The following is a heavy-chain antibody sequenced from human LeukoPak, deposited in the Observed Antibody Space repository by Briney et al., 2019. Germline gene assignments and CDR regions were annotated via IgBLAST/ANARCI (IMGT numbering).Heavy chain of an antibody. Sequence: GGSLRLSCAASGFTFSSYAMSWVRQAPGKGLEWVSAISGSGGSTYYADSVKGRFTISRDNSKNTLYLQMNSLRAEDTAVYYCAKDQDPFLRPYYYDSSGLATDAFDIWGQGTMVTVSS. J-gene: IGHJ3*02. CDR2: ISGSGGST. CDR1: GFTFSSYA. CDR3: AKDQDPFLRPYYYDSSGLATDAFDI. D-gene: IGHD3-22*01. V-gene: IGHV3-23*01.